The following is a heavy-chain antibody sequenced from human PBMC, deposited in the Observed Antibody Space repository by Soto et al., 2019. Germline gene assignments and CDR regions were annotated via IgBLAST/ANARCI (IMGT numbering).Heavy chain of an antibody. CDR2: ISYDGSNK. D-gene: IGHD3-9*01. CDR3: TNGPNYDILTGYYPGWFDP. Sequence: QVQLVESGGGVVQPGRSLRLSCAASGFTFSSYGMHWVRQAPGKGLEWVAVISYDGSNKYYADSVKGRFTISRDNSKNTLYLQMNSLRAEDTAVYYCTNGPNYDILTGYYPGWFDPWGQGTLVTVSS. CDR1: GFTFSSYG. J-gene: IGHJ5*02. V-gene: IGHV3-30*18.